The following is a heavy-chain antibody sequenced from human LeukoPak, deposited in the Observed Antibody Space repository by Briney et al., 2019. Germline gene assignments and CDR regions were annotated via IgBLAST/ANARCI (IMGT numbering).Heavy chain of an antibody. J-gene: IGHJ5*02. CDR1: GFTFSNYW. V-gene: IGHV3-30-3*01. Sequence: PGGSLRLSCAASGFTFSNYWMNWVRQAPGKGLEWVAVISYDGSNKYYADSVKGRFTISRDNSKNTLYLQMNSLRAEDTAVYYCARVDSSGFDPWGQGTLVTVSS. D-gene: IGHD3-22*01. CDR2: ISYDGSNK. CDR3: ARVDSSGFDP.